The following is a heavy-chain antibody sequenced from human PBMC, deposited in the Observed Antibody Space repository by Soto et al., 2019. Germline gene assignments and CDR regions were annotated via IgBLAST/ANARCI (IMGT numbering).Heavy chain of an antibody. CDR2: IYSGGST. D-gene: IGHD3-10*01. CDR1: GFTVSSNY. CDR3: ARDRASLYGMDV. Sequence: EVQLVESGGGLIQPGGSLRLSCAASGFTVSSNYMSWVRQAPGKGLEWVSVIYSGGSTYYADSVKGRFTISRDNSKNPLYLQMNRLSAEDTAVYYCARDRASLYGMDVWGQGTTVTVSS. J-gene: IGHJ6*02. V-gene: IGHV3-53*01.